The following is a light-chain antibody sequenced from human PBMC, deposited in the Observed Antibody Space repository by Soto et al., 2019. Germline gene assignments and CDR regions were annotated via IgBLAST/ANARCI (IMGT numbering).Light chain of an antibody. Sequence: DIVMTQSPLSLPVTPGEPASISCRSSQSLLHSNGYNYLDWYLQKPGQSPQFLIYLGSNRSSGVPDRFSGSGAGTDFTLKISRVEAEDVGVYYCMQALQPPGTFGQGTKVEIK. CDR2: LGS. V-gene: IGKV2-28*01. J-gene: IGKJ1*01. CDR3: MQALQPPGT. CDR1: QSLLHSNGYNY.